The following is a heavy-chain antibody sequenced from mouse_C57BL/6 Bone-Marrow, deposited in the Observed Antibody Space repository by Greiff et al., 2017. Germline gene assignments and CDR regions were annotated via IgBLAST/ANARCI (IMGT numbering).Heavy chain of an antibody. Sequence: QVQLQQSGAELVRPGTSVKVSCKASGYAFTNYLIEWVKQRPGQGLEWIGVINPGSGGTNSTEKFKGKATLTADKSSSTAYMQLSSRTSEDSAVYFCARGYGSRFAYWGQGTLVTVSA. D-gene: IGHD1-1*01. CDR1: GYAFTNYL. CDR2: INPGSGGT. J-gene: IGHJ3*01. V-gene: IGHV1-54*01. CDR3: ARGYGSRFAY.